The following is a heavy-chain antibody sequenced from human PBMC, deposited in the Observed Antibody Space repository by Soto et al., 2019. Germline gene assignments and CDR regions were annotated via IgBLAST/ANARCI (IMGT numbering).Heavy chain of an antibody. CDR3: AHRLGGSSWNDGFFDF. J-gene: IGHJ4*02. V-gene: IGHV2-5*02. Sequence: SGPTGEPTEALALTCSFSGFSLTKSPVGVGWFRQPPGKALEWLAVIYWDGDKRYNPSLKTRITMTKDTSRNQVALTMTDMEPKDTATYFCAHRLGGSSWNDGFFDFWGQGFPVTVSS. CDR1: GFSLTKSPVG. CDR2: IYWDGDK. D-gene: IGHD1-1*01.